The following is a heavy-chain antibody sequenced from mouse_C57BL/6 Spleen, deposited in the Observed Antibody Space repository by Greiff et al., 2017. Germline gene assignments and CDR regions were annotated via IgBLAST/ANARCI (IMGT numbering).Heavy chain of an antibody. CDR3: ARRYGSSYWYFDV. CDR2: ISSGSSTI. D-gene: IGHD1-1*01. Sequence: EVQLVESGGGLVKPGGSLKLSCAASGFTFSDYGMHWVRQAPEKGLEWVAYISSGSSTIYYADTVKGRSTIARDNAKNTLFLQMTSLRSEDTAMYYCARRYGSSYWYFDVWGTGTTVTVSS. V-gene: IGHV5-17*01. J-gene: IGHJ1*03. CDR1: GFTFSDYG.